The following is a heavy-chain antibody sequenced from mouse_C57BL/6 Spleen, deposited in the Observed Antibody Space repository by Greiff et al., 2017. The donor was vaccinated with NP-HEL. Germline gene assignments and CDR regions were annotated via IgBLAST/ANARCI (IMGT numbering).Heavy chain of an antibody. D-gene: IGHD1-1*01. J-gene: IGHJ2*01. V-gene: IGHV5-6*01. CDR2: ISSGGSYT. Sequence: EVKLVESGGDLVKPGGSLKLSCAASGFTFSSYGMSWVRQTPDKRLEWVATISSGGSYTYYPDSVKGRFTISRDNAKNTLYLQMSSLKSEDTAMYYCARHHTTVVDYWGQGTTLTVSS. CDR1: GFTFSSYG. CDR3: ARHHTTVVDY.